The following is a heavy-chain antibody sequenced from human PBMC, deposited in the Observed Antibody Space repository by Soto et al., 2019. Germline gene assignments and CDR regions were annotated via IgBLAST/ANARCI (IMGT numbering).Heavy chain of an antibody. J-gene: IGHJ4*02. Sequence: QVQLQQWGAGLLKPSETLSLTCAVYGGSFSGYYRSWIRQPPGKGLEWIGEINHSGSTNYNPSLKSRVTISVDTSKNQFSLKLSSVTAADTAVYYCARGASIPPLDYWGQGTLVTVSS. CDR1: GGSFSGYY. CDR3: ARGASIPPLDY. D-gene: IGHD2-21*01. V-gene: IGHV4-34*01. CDR2: INHSGST.